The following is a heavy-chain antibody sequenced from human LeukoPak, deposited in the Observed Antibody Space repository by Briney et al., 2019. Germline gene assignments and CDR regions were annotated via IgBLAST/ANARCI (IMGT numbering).Heavy chain of an antibody. CDR2: ISGSGGST. J-gene: IGHJ4*02. Sequence: PGGSLRLSCAASGITFSSYAMSWVRQAPGKGLQWVSGISGSGGSTYYADSVKGRFTISRDNSKNPLYLQMNSLRGEDTAVYYCAKGATYYYDRSGHIDYWGQGTLVTVSS. V-gene: IGHV3-23*01. D-gene: IGHD3-22*01. CDR3: AKGATYYYDRSGHIDY. CDR1: GITFSSYA.